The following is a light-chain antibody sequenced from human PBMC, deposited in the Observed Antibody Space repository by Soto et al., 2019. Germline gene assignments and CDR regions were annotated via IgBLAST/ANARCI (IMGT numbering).Light chain of an antibody. J-gene: IGLJ1*01. V-gene: IGLV2-14*01. CDR2: EVS. CDR3: SSYTTSSTPYV. Sequence: QSALTQPASVSGSPGQSITISCSGTSSDGGGYNYVSWYQQHPGKAPKLMIYEVSNRPSGVSNRFSGSKSGNTASLTISGPQAEDEADYYCSSYTTSSTPYVYGTGTTPTVL. CDR1: SSDGGGYNY.